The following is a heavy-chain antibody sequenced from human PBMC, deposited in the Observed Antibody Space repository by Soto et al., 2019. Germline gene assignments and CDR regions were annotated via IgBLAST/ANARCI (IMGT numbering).Heavy chain of an antibody. J-gene: IGHJ4*02. CDR3: ARVYCSGGSRYGIDY. D-gene: IGHD2-15*01. CDR1: GYTFTTYY. Sequence: ASVKVSCKASGYTFTTYYMHWVRQAPGQGLEWMGIINPSGGSTSYAQKFQGRVTMTRDTSTSTVYMELSSLRSEDTAVYYCARVYCSGGSRYGIDYWGQGTLVTVSS. V-gene: IGHV1-46*01. CDR2: INPSGGST.